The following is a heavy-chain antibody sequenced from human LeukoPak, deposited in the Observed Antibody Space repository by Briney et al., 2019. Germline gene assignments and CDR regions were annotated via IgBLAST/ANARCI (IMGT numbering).Heavy chain of an antibody. Sequence: PETLSLTCTVSGGSISSSNYYWGWVRQPPGKGLEWIGTIYYSGSTYYNSSLKNRVTISVDTSKNQFSPNLSSVTAADTAVYYCARLRGYSYGFFDYWGQGTLVTVSS. J-gene: IGHJ4*02. D-gene: IGHD5-18*01. CDR1: GGSISSSNYY. CDR3: ARLRGYSYGFFDY. V-gene: IGHV4-39*01. CDR2: IYYSGST.